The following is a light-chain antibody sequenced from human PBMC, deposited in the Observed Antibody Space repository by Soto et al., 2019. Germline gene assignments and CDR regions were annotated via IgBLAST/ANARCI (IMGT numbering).Light chain of an antibody. J-gene: IGLJ2*01. CDR3: SSYTSSSTLAV. CDR2: EVS. Sequence: QSALTQPASVSGSPGQSITISCTGTSSDVGGYNYVSWYQQHPGKAPKLMIYEVSNRPSGVSNRFSGSKSGNMASLTISGLQAEDEADYNCSSYTSSSTLAVFGGGTKLTVL. V-gene: IGLV2-14*01. CDR1: SSDVGGYNY.